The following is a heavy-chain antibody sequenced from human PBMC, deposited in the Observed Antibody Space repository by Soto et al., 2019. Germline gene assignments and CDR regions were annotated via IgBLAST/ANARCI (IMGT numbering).Heavy chain of an antibody. D-gene: IGHD6-13*01. CDR3: ARGGRRIAAAGIKAYNWFDP. J-gene: IGHJ5*02. V-gene: IGHV4-34*01. CDR1: GGSFIGYY. CDR2: INHSGST. Sequence: SETLSLTCAVDGGSFIGYYWSWISKPPGKGLEWIGEINHSGSTNYNPSLKSRVTISVDTSKNQFSLKLSSVTAADTAVYYCARGGRRIAAAGIKAYNWFDPWGQGTLVTVSS.